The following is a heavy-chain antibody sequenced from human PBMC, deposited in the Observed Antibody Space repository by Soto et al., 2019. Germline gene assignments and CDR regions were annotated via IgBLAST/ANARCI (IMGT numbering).Heavy chain of an antibody. J-gene: IGHJ4*02. CDR2: INPSGGST. D-gene: IGHD2-15*01. CDR3: ARDKQYCSGGSCSTIGY. CDR1: GYTFTSYY. Sequence: GASVKVSCKASGYTFTSYYMHWVRQAPGQGLEWMGIINPSGGSTSYAQKFQGRVTMTRDTSTSTVYMELSSMRSEDTAVYYCARDKQYCSGGSCSTIGYWGQGTLVTVSS. V-gene: IGHV1-46*01.